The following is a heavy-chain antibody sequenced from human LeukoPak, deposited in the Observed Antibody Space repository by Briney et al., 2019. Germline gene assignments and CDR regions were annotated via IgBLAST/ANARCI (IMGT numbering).Heavy chain of an antibody. D-gene: IGHD4-11*01. J-gene: IGHJ4*02. V-gene: IGHV3-30*03. Sequence: GRSLRLSCAASGFTFSSYGMHWVRQAPGKRLEWVAVISYDGSNKYYADSVKGRFTISRDNAKNSLYLQMNSLRVEDTADYYCARGYSSFDYWGQGTLVTVSS. CDR1: GFTFSSYG. CDR3: ARGYSSFDY. CDR2: ISYDGSNK.